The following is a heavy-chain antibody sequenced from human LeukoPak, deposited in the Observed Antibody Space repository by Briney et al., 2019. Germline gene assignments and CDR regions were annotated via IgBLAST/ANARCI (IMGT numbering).Heavy chain of an antibody. CDR3: ARGITYYYGSGSFDY. Sequence: PGGSLRLSCAASGFTFSSYKMNWVRQAPGKGLEWVSSISSTGTYVYYADSVKGRLTISRDNAKNSLYVQINSLRAEDTAVYYCARGITYYYGSGSFDYWGQGTLVTVSS. CDR2: ISSTGTYV. CDR1: GFTFSSYK. D-gene: IGHD3-10*01. J-gene: IGHJ4*02. V-gene: IGHV3-21*01.